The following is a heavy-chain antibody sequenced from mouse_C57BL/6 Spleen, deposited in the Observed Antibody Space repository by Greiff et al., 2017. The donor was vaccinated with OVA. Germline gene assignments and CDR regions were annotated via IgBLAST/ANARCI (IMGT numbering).Heavy chain of an antibody. Sequence: QVQLQQPGAELVMPGASVKLSCKASGYTFTSYWMHWVKQRPGQGLEWIGEIDPSDSYTNYNQKFKGKSTLTVDKSSSTAYMQLSSLTSEYSAVYYCARASHDGEYYAMDYWGQGTPVTVSS. J-gene: IGHJ4*01. V-gene: IGHV1-69*01. CDR2: IDPSDSYT. CDR1: GYTFTSYW. CDR3: ARASHDGEYYAMDY. D-gene: IGHD2-3*01.